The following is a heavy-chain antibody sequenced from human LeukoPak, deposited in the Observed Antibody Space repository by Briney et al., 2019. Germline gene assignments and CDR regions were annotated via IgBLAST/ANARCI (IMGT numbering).Heavy chain of an antibody. CDR3: AREVVEAVAGTGFDP. V-gene: IGHV1-3*01. J-gene: IGHJ5*02. D-gene: IGHD6-19*01. CDR1: GYTFTIYA. CDR2: INAGNGNT. Sequence: GASVTVSCKASGYTFTIYAMHWVRQAPGQRLEWMGWINAGNGNTKYSQKFQGRVTITRDTSASTAYMELSSLRSEDTAVYYCAREVVEAVAGTGFDPWGQGTLVTVSS.